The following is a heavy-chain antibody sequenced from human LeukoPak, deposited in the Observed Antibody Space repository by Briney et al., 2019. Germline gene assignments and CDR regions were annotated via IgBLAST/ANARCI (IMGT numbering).Heavy chain of an antibody. Sequence: PSETLSLTSTVSGGSLSSYYWSWIRQPAGKGLEWIGRIYTSGSTNYNPSLKSRVTMSVDTSKNQFSLKLSSVTAADTAVYDCASGSGAGAFDIWGQGTMVTVSS. V-gene: IGHV4-4*07. CDR1: GGSLSSYY. J-gene: IGHJ3*02. CDR2: IYTSGST. D-gene: IGHD2-15*01. CDR3: ASGSGAGAFDI.